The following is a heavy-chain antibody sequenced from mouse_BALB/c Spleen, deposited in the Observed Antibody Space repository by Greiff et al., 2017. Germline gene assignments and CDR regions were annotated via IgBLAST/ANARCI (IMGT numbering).Heavy chain of an antibody. J-gene: IGHJ2*01. CDR2: ISSGGSYT. Sequence: EVKLMESGGGLVKPGGSLKLSCAASGFTFSSYAMSWVRQTPEKRLEWVATISSGGSYTYYPDSVKGRFTISRDNAKNTLYLQMSSLRSEDTAMYYCARQGELAFDYWGQGTTLTVSS. V-gene: IGHV5-9-3*01. CDR1: GFTFSSYA. CDR3: ARQGELAFDY. D-gene: IGHD4-1*01.